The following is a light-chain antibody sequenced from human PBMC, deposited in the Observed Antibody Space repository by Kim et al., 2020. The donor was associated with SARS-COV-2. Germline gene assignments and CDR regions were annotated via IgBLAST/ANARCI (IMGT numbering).Light chain of an antibody. CDR1: KLGDKY. J-gene: IGLJ2*01. Sequence: SYELTRPPSVSVSPGQTAIITCSGDKLGDKYACWYQQKPGQSPVLVIYQDTKRPSGIPERFSGSNSGNTATLTISGTQAMDEADYYCQAWDSRTYVVFGGGTQLTVL. CDR2: QDT. CDR3: QAWDSRTYVV. V-gene: IGLV3-1*01.